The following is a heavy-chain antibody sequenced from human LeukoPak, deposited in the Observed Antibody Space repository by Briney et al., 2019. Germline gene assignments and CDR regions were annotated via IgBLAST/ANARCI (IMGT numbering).Heavy chain of an antibody. J-gene: IGHJ4*02. CDR1: GFTFSSYS. V-gene: IGHV3-23*01. CDR2: ISGSGGST. Sequence: GGSLRLSCAASGFTFSSYSMNWVRQAPGKGLEWVSAISGSGGSTYYADSVKGRFTISRDNSKNTLYLQMNSLRAEDTAVYYCAKSWEPLLYFDYWGQGTLVTVSS. CDR3: AKSWEPLLYFDY. D-gene: IGHD1-26*01.